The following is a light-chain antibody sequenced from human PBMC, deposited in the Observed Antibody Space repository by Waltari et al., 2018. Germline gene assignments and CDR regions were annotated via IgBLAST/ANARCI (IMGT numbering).Light chain of an antibody. V-gene: IGLV2-14*03. CDR3: SSQSTKNGVI. CDR2: DVN. J-gene: IGLJ2*01. CDR1: SRDVGGYDS. Sequence: QSALTQPASVSGSPGQSITISCTGSSRDVGGYDSVSWYEDHPGQAPKFIIYDVNKRPSGVSDRFSGSKSGNTASLTISGLQAEDEATFYCSSQSTKNGVIFGGGTKVTVL.